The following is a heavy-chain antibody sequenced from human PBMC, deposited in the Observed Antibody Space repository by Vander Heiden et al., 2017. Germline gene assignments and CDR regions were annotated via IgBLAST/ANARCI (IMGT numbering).Heavy chain of an antibody. CDR1: GGSFSGYY. Sequence: QVQLQQWGAGLLKPSETLSLTCAVYGGSFSGYYWSWIRQPPGKGLEWIGEINHSGSTNYNPSLKSRVTISVDTSKNQFSLKLSSVTAADTAVYYCASREESYGDYLYYYYGMDVWGQGTTVTVSS. D-gene: IGHD4-17*01. CDR2: INHSGST. V-gene: IGHV4-34*01. J-gene: IGHJ6*02. CDR3: ASREESYGDYLYYYYGMDV.